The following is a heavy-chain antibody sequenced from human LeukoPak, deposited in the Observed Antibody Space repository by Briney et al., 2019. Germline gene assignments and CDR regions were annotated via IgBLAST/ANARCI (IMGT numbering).Heavy chain of an antibody. V-gene: IGHV1-2*06. J-gene: IGHJ4*02. CDR1: GYTFTGYY. D-gene: IGHD3-3*01. Sequence: ASVKVSCKASGYTFTGYYMHWVRQAPGQGLEWMGRINPNSGGTNYAQKFQGRVTMTRDTSISTAYMELSRLRSDDTAVYYCARDLSSTYDFWSGYYTGKVDYWGQGTLVIVSS. CDR3: ARDLSSTYDFWSGYYTGKVDY. CDR2: INPNSGGT.